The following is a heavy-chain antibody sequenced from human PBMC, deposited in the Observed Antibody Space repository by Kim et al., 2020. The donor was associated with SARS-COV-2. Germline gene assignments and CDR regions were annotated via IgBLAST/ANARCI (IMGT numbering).Heavy chain of an antibody. D-gene: IGHD1-26*01. V-gene: IGHV4-31*02. J-gene: IGHJ4*02. Sequence: YNPSLKSRVTISVDTSKNQISLKLSSVTAADTAVYYCARDRGVGATYFDYWGQGTLVTVSS. CDR3: ARDRGVGATYFDY.